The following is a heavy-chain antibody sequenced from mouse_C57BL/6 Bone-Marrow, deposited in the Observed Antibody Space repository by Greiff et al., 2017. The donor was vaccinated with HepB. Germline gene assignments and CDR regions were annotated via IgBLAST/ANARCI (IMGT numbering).Heavy chain of an antibody. CDR3: ARSGGLRDYFVY. CDR1: GYTFTSYW. V-gene: IGHV1-69*01. Sequence: VQLQQPGAELVMPGASVKLSCKASGYTFTSYWMHWVKQRPGQGLEWIGEIDPSDSYTNYNQKFKGKSTLTVDKSSSTAYMQLSSLTSEDSAVYYCARSGGLRDYFVYWGQGTTLTVSS. D-gene: IGHD2-4*01. CDR2: IDPSDSYT. J-gene: IGHJ2*01.